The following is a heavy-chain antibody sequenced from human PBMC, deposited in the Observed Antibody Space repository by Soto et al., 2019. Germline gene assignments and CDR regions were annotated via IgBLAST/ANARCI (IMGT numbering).Heavy chain of an antibody. V-gene: IGHV4-39*01. J-gene: IGHJ4*02. CDR3: ARNKYFDWLLPGAFGY. Sequence: SETLSLTCTVSGGSISSSSYYWGWIRQPPGKGLEWIGSIYYSGSTYYNPSLKSRVTISVDTSKNQFSLKLSSVTAADTAVYYCARNKYFDWLLPGAFGYWGQGTLVTVSS. CDR2: IYYSGST. CDR1: GGSISSSSYY. D-gene: IGHD3-9*01.